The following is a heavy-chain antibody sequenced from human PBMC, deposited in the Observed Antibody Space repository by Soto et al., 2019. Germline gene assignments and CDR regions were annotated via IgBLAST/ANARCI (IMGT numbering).Heavy chain of an antibody. CDR3: ARERGQVRPDGMYV. J-gene: IGHJ6*02. D-gene: IGHD2-2*01. CDR2: INPETGGT. CDR1: GYTFTGYY. Sequence: ASVKVSCKASGYTFTGYYVHCVRDATGQGLEWMGWINPETGGTSYAQTFQGRVTLSRDTSINTAYLQLSRLRFDDADVYFCARERGQVRPDGMYVWGQGTTVTVSS. V-gene: IGHV1-2*02.